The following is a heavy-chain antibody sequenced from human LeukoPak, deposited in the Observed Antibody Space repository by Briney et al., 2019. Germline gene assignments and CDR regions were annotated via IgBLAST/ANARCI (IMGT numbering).Heavy chain of an antibody. CDR2: IIPIFGTA. V-gene: IGHV1-69*01. Sequence: SSVKVSCKASGGTFSRYAISWVRRAPGQGLEWMGGIIPIFGTANYAQKFQGRVTITADESTSTAYMELSSLRSEDTAVYYCARGTKRLIVARLLDWGQGTLVTVSS. J-gene: IGHJ4*02. D-gene: IGHD5-12*01. CDR3: ARGTKRLIVARLLD. CDR1: GGTFSRYA.